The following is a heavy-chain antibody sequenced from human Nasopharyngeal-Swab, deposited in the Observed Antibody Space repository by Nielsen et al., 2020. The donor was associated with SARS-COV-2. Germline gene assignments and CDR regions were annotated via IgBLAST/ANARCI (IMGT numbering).Heavy chain of an antibody. Sequence: SETLSLTCTVSGGSISSGSYYWSWIRQPAGKGLEWIGRINTSGSTNYNPSLKSRVTISVDTSKNQFSLKLSSVTAADTAVYYCARDSSRYCSSTSCYNDAFDIWGQGTMVTVSS. J-gene: IGHJ3*02. D-gene: IGHD2-2*02. CDR2: INTSGST. V-gene: IGHV4-61*02. CDR1: GGSISSGSYY. CDR3: ARDSSRYCSSTSCYNDAFDI.